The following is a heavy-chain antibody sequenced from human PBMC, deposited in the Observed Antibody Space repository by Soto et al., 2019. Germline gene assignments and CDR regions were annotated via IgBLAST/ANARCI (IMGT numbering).Heavy chain of an antibody. CDR1: GFTFDDYA. D-gene: IGHD3-3*01. Sequence: PGGSLRLSCAASGFTFDDYAMHWVRQAPGKGLEWVSGISWNSGNLAYADSVKGRFTISRDNAKNTLYLQMNSLRAEDTAVYYCARVGQGPDFWSGYYKLLNPKNYYGMDVWGQGTTVTVSS. J-gene: IGHJ6*02. V-gene: IGHV3-9*01. CDR2: ISWNSGNL. CDR3: ARVGQGPDFWSGYYKLLNPKNYYGMDV.